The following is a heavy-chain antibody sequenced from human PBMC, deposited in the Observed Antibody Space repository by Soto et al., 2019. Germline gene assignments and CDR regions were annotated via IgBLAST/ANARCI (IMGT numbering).Heavy chain of an antibody. CDR1: GGSISSGGYY. Sequence: SETLSLTCTVSGGSISSGGYYWSWIRQHPGKGLEWIGYIYYSGSTYYNPSLKSRVTISVDTSKNQFSLKLSSVTAADTAVHYCARNGMYARGVLDYWGQGTLVTVSS. CDR3: ARNGMYARGVLDY. V-gene: IGHV4-31*03. CDR2: IYYSGST. D-gene: IGHD2-8*01. J-gene: IGHJ4*02.